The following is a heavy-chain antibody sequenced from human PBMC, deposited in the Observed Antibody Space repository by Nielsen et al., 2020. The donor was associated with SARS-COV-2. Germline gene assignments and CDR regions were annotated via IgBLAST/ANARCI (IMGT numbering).Heavy chain of an antibody. Sequence: GGSLRLSCAASGFTFSNYWMSWVRQAPGKGLEWVSYISSSGSTIYYADSVKGRFTISRDNAKNSLYLQMNSLRAEDTAVYYCARERSRYYFDYWGQGTLVTVSS. CDR1: GFTFSNYW. CDR2: ISSSGSTI. J-gene: IGHJ4*02. CDR3: ARERSRYYFDY. V-gene: IGHV3-48*04.